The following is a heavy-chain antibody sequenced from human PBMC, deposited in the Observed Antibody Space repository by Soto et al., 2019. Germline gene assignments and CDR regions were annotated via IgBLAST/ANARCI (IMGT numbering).Heavy chain of an antibody. D-gene: IGHD1-7*01. CDR3: ARDKKGGNWNYGLYYDYGMDV. Sequence: PGGSLRLSCAGSGFTFGDSYMSWIRQAPGKGLEWLSYISPGSRYPAYADSVKGRFTISRDNAKNSLYLQMNSLRAEDTAVYDCARDKKGGNWNYGLYYDYGMDVWGQGTTVTVSS. CDR1: GFTFGDSY. CDR2: ISPGSRYP. J-gene: IGHJ6*02. V-gene: IGHV3-11*06.